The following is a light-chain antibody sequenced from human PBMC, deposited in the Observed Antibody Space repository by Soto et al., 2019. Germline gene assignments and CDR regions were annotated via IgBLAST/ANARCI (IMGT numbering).Light chain of an antibody. V-gene: IGKV1-5*03. CDR2: KAS. Sequence: DIQMTQSPSTLSGSVEDRVTITRRASQTISSWLAWYQQKQGKAAKLLIYKASTLKSGVASRFSGSGSGTEFTLTISSLQPDDFSTYYCQHYNSYPLTFGGGTKVDNK. CDR1: QTISSW. CDR3: QHYNSYPLT. J-gene: IGKJ4*01.